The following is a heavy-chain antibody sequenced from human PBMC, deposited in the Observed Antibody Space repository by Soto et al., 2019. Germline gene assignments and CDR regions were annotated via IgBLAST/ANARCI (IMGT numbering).Heavy chain of an antibody. D-gene: IGHD3-10*01. CDR1: GYTFSDFY. V-gene: IGHV1-2*02. J-gene: IGHJ6*01. CDR2: INPNNGAT. CDR3: ARRGDYFYYNARYV. Sequence: ASVKVSCKASGYTFSDFYIHWVRQAPGQGLEWMGWINPNNGATNYAQKFKGRVTTIRDTSITTAYMELSSLTSDDTAVYYCARRGDYFYYNARYVCGQGTTLAVS.